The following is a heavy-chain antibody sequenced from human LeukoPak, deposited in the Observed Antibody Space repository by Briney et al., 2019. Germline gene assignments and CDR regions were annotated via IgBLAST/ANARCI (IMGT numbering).Heavy chain of an antibody. D-gene: IGHD3-22*01. CDR3: ARWGPGYYEDTPEAFDI. V-gene: IGHV1-18*01. CDR2: ISAYNGNT. CDR1: GYTFTSYG. Sequence: GESLKISCKGSGYTFTSYGISWVRQAPGQGLEWMGWISAYNGNTNYAQKLQGRVTMTTDTSTSTAYMELRSLRSDDTAVYYCARWGPGYYEDTPEAFDIWGQGTMVTVSS. J-gene: IGHJ3*02.